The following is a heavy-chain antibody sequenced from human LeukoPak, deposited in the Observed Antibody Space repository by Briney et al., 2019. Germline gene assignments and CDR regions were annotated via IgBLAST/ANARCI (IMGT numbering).Heavy chain of an antibody. J-gene: IGHJ4*02. CDR3: ARDLKGYSGSGGVDF. Sequence: PGGSLRLSCASSGFTFSSYSMNWARQAPGKGLEWVSYISSSGTTISYADSVKGRLTISRDSTRNSLYLQMNSLRVEDTAIYYCARDLKGYSGSGGVDFWGQGILVTVSS. D-gene: IGHD5-12*01. V-gene: IGHV3-48*01. CDR2: ISSSGTTI. CDR1: GFTFSSYS.